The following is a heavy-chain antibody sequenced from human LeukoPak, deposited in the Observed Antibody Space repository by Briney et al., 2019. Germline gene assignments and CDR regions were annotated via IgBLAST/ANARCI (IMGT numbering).Heavy chain of an antibody. CDR1: GFTFSSYS. V-gene: IGHV3-21*04. J-gene: IGHJ4*02. D-gene: IGHD2-8*01. CDR2: ISSSSSYI. CDR3: ARELYCTNGVCYLGSVFDY. Sequence: GGSLRLSCAASGFTFSSYSMNWVRQAPGKGLEWVSSISSSSSYIYYADSVKGRFTISRDNAKNSLYLQMNSLRAEDTAVYYCARELYCTNGVCYLGSVFDYWGQGTLVTVSS.